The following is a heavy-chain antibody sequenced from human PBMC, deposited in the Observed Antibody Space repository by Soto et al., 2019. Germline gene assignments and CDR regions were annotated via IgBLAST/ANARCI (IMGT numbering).Heavy chain of an antibody. CDR3: ARDQPGYSYGYGLGY. V-gene: IGHV3-21*01. CDR2: ISSSSSYI. CDR1: GFTFSSYS. J-gene: IGHJ4*02. D-gene: IGHD5-18*01. Sequence: EVQLVESGGGLVKPGGSLRLSCAASGFTFSSYSMNWVRQAPGKGLEWVSSISSSSSYIYYEASVKGRFTISRDNAKNSLYLKMNSLRADDTAVYYCARDQPGYSYGYGLGYWGQGTLVTVSS.